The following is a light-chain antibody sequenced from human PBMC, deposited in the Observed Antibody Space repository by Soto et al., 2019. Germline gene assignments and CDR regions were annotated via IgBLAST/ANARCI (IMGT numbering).Light chain of an antibody. V-gene: IGKV3-20*01. CDR2: GAS. CDR3: QQYDNSPLT. Sequence: EIVLTQSPGTLSLSPGERATLSCRASQSVSSSYLAWYQQKPGQAPRLLIYGASSRATGIPDRFSGSGSGTDFTVTISRLEPEDFAVSYCQQYDNSPLTFGGGTKVEIK. CDR1: QSVSSSY. J-gene: IGKJ4*01.